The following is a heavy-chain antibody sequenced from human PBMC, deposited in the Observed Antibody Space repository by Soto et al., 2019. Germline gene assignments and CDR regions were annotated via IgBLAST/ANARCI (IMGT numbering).Heavy chain of an antibody. V-gene: IGHV4-4*09. J-gene: IGHJ6*02. CDR2: ICTGGTT. D-gene: IGHD4-4*01. Sequence: QLQESGPGLVKPSETLSLTCTVSGASISSFCWTWIRQPPGQGLEWIGYICTGGTTKYNPSLKGRVTMSVDTSKTQFSLKLTSVTAADPAVYYCARVGSKSFYYATDVWGQGTTVTVSS. CDR1: GASISSFC. CDR3: ARVGSKSFYYATDV.